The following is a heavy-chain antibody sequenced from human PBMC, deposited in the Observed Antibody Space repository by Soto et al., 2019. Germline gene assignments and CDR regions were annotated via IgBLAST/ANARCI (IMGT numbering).Heavy chain of an antibody. J-gene: IGHJ6*02. D-gene: IGHD6-13*01. Sequence: ASVNVSCTASGYTFTGYYMHWVRQAPGQGLEWMGWINPNSGGTNYAQKFQGWVTMTRDTSISTAYMELSRLRSDDTAVYYCAREMVAAAGQGSYYGMDVWGQGTTVTVSS. CDR3: AREMVAAAGQGSYYGMDV. CDR1: GYTFTGYY. CDR2: INPNSGGT. V-gene: IGHV1-2*04.